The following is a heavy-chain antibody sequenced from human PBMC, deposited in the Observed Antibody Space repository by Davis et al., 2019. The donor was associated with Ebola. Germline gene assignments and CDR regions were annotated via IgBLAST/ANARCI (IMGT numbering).Heavy chain of an antibody. D-gene: IGHD1-26*01. CDR2: IYPADSDT. CDR3: VRLAFTKSYGVDY. V-gene: IGHV5-51*01. Sequence: GESLKISCMASGYNFLRNWIGWVRQTHGKGLEWVGLIYPADSDTRYSPSFQGQVTISADTSISTAYLQWSSLKASDTAIYYCVRLAFTKSYGVDYWGQGVLVTVSS. J-gene: IGHJ4*02. CDR1: GYNFLRNW.